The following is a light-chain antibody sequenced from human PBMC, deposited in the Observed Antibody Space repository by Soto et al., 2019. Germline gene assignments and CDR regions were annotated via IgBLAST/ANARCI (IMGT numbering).Light chain of an antibody. V-gene: IGKV1-5*01. Sequence: DIQMTQSPSTLSASVGDRVTITCRASQSISSWLAWYQQKPGKARKLVIYQASGLESGVPSRFSGSGSGTELTLTISNLQPDDFATCYCQQYNSSSPCTFGQETNVDIK. CDR1: QSISSW. CDR3: QQYNSSSPCT. CDR2: QAS. J-gene: IGKJ1*01.